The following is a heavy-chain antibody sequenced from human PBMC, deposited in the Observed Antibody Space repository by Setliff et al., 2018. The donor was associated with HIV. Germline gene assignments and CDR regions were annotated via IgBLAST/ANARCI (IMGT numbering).Heavy chain of an antibody. J-gene: IGHJ6*03. CDR2: IYTSGST. Sequence: KPSETLSLTCSVSRGSISSGSYYWSWIRQPAGKGLGWIGRIYTSGSTNYNPSLKSRVTISVDMSKKQSSLELSSVTAADTAVYYCTTTNYYEISGYYYYYMDVWGKGTTVTVSS. D-gene: IGHD3-22*01. CDR3: TTTNYYEISGYYYYYMDV. CDR1: RGSISSGSYY. V-gene: IGHV4-61*02.